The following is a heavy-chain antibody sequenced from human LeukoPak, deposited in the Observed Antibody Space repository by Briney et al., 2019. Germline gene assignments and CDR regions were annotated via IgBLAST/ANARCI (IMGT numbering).Heavy chain of an antibody. D-gene: IGHD5-18*01. CDR1: GYTFTSYY. V-gene: IGHV1-46*01. Sequence: APLKVSCKASGYTFTSYYFHWVRQAPGQGLEWMGIINPSGDGTSYAQKFQGRVTMTKDTSKNQFSLKLSSVTAADTAVYYCARHETRDTANDYWGQGTLVTVSS. CDR2: INPSGDGT. CDR3: ARHETRDTANDY. J-gene: IGHJ4*02.